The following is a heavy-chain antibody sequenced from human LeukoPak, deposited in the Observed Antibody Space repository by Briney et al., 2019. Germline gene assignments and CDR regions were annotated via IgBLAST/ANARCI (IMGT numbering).Heavy chain of an antibody. V-gene: IGHV3-7*01. CDR2: IKQDGSEQ. Sequence: GGSLRLSCAASGFNFNYYGMHWVRQAPGKGLEWVANIKQDGSEQYYVDSVKGRFTISRDNAKNSLSLQMNSLRAEDTAVYYCARPLMYYYGSETYFWFDPWGQGTLVTVSS. D-gene: IGHD3-10*01. CDR1: GFNFNYYG. J-gene: IGHJ5*02. CDR3: ARPLMYYYGSETYFWFDP.